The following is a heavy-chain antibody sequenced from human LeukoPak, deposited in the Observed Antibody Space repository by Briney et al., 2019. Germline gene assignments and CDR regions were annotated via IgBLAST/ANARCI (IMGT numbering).Heavy chain of an antibody. CDR2: IYHSGST. CDR3: ARGLYDFWSNHWYFDL. J-gene: IGHJ2*01. Sequence: PSQTLSLTCAVSGGSISSGGYSWSWIRQPPGKGLEWIGYIYHSGSTYYNPSLKSRVTISVDRSKNQFSLKLSSVTAADTAVYYCARGLYDFWSNHWYFDLWGRGTLVTVSS. CDR1: GGSISSGGYS. V-gene: IGHV4-30-2*01. D-gene: IGHD3-3*01.